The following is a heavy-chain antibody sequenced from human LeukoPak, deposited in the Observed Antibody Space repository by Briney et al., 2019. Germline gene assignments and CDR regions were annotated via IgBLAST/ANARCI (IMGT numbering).Heavy chain of an antibody. V-gene: IGHV4-39*07. J-gene: IGHJ5*02. Sequence: SETLSLTCTVSGGSINSDNYYWGWIRQPPGKGLEWIGSIYYSGGTYYNPSLKSRVTISVDTSKNQFSLRLSSVTAADTAIYYCATYYYYTSGSFDPWGQGTLVTVSS. CDR1: GGSINSDNYY. D-gene: IGHD3-10*01. CDR3: ATYYYYTSGSFDP. CDR2: IYYSGGT.